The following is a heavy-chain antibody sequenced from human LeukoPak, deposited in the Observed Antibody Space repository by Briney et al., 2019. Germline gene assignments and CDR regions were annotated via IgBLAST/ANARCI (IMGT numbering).Heavy chain of an antibody. D-gene: IGHD3-9*01. CDR3: AKDHTSVLRYFDWLPPLDY. CDR1: GFTVSSNY. CDR2: ISGSGGST. J-gene: IGHJ4*02. Sequence: GGSLRLSCAASGFTVSSNYMSWVRQAPGKGLEWVSAISGSGGSTYYADSVKGRFTISRDNSKNTLYLQMNSLRAEDTAVYYCAKDHTSVLRYFDWLPPLDYWGQGTLVTVSS. V-gene: IGHV3-23*01.